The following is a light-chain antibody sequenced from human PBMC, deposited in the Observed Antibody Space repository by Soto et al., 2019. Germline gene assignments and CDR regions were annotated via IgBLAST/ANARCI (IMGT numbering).Light chain of an antibody. CDR3: QQLNSYPPKYT. Sequence: DIQSTQSPSFLSASVGDRVTITCRASQGISSYLAWYQQKPGKAPKLLIYAASTLQSGVPSRFSGSGSGTEFTLTISSLQPEDFATYYCQQLNSYPPKYTFGQGTKLEIK. CDR1: QGISSY. J-gene: IGKJ2*01. CDR2: AAS. V-gene: IGKV1-9*01.